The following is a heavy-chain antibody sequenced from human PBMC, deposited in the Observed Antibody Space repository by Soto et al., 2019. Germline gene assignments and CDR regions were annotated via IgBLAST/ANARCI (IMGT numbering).Heavy chain of an antibody. CDR2: ISRTSSAR. Sequence: GGSLRLSCAGSEFTFNNFNIYWVRQAPGKGLEWVSYISRTSSARYYADSVKGRFTISRDEAKNSVHLQMHSLRDEDTSVYFCAGGYTGRDPSGSFAYWGRGTLVTVSS. J-gene: IGHJ4*02. D-gene: IGHD2-2*02. CDR3: AGGYTGRDPSGSFAY. V-gene: IGHV3-48*02. CDR1: EFTFNNFN.